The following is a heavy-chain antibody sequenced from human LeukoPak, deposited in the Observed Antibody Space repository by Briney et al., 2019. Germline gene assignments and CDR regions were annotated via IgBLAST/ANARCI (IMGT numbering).Heavy chain of an antibody. Sequence: GESLKISCKGSGYSFTSYWIGWVRQMPGKGLEWMGIIYPGDSDTRYSPSFQGQVTISADKSISTAYLKWSSLKASDTAMYYCARNRLGGAYCGGDCYSHFDYWGQGTLVTVSS. CDR1: GYSFTSYW. V-gene: IGHV5-51*01. CDR2: IYPGDSDT. J-gene: IGHJ4*02. CDR3: ARNRLGGAYCGGDCYSHFDY. D-gene: IGHD2-21*01.